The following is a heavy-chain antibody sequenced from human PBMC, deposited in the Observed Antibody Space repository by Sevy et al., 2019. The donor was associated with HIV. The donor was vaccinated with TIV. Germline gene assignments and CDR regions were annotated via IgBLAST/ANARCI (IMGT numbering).Heavy chain of an antibody. Sequence: SETLSLTCTVSGGSITSLYWNWIRQPPGKGLEWIANIYYNGLINYNPSLKSRVTLSLDTSKNQFSLRLSSVTAADTAMDYCAGENAWGRGYSWGQGTLVTVSS. D-gene: IGHD1-26*01. V-gene: IGHV4-59*08. CDR2: IYYNGLI. CDR3: AGENAWGRGYS. CDR1: GGSITSLY. J-gene: IGHJ4*02.